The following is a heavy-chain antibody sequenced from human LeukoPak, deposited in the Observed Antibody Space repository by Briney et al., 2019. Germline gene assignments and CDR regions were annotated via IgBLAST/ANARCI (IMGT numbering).Heavy chain of an antibody. CDR2: ICPGVSDA. CDR1: GYSFTSYW. J-gene: IGHJ4*02. Sequence: GESLKISCQGSGYSFTSYWIGWVRQMPGKGLEWMGIICPGVSDARYTPSFQGQVTISADKSISTAYLQWSSLKASDTAMYYCARQASVPGYYDSSGYHPFDYWGQGTLVTVSS. D-gene: IGHD3-22*01. V-gene: IGHV5-51*01. CDR3: ARQASVPGYYDSSGYHPFDY.